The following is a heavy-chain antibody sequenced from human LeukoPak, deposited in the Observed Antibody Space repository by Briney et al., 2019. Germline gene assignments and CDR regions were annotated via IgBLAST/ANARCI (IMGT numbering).Heavy chain of an antibody. CDR3: ARGGSSWYRGSFQH. CDR1: GYTFTSYD. V-gene: IGHV1-46*01. CDR2: INPSGGST. D-gene: IGHD6-13*01. J-gene: IGHJ1*01. Sequence: ASVKVSCHASGYTFTSYDMHWVRQAPGQGLEWMGIINPSGGSTSYAQIFQGRVTMTRDTSTSTVYMGLSSLRSEDTAVYYCARGGSSWYRGSFQHWGQGTLVTVSS.